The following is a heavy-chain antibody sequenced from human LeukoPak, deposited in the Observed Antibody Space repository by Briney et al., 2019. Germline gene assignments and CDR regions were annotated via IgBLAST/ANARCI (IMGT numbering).Heavy chain of an antibody. D-gene: IGHD4-23*01. CDR2: ISSSSSYI. J-gene: IGHJ3*02. CDR1: GCTFSSYS. CDR3: ARDHGGKNAFDI. V-gene: IGHV3-21*01. Sequence: GGSLRLSCAASGCTFSSYSMSWVRQPPGKGLEWVSYISSSSSYIYYADSVKGRFTISRDNAKNSLYLQMNSLRAEDTAVYYCARDHGGKNAFDIWGQGTMVTVSS.